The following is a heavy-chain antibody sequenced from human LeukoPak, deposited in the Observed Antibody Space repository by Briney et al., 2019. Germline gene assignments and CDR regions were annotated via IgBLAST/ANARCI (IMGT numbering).Heavy chain of an antibody. CDR3: ARQAWTTGAGVFRRGAFDI. CDR2: ISSSSSTI. CDR1: GFTFSSYS. V-gene: IGHV3-48*01. Sequence: GGSLRLSCAASGFTFSSYSMNWVRQAPGKGLEWVSYISSSSSTIYYADSVKGRFTISRDNAKNSLYLQMNSLRAEDTAVYYCARQAWTTGAGVFRRGAFDIWGQGTMVTVSS. J-gene: IGHJ3*02. D-gene: IGHD1-14*01.